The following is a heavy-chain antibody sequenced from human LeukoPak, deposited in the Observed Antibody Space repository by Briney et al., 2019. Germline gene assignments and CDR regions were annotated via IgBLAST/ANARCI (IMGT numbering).Heavy chain of an antibody. CDR1: GFTFSNYW. J-gene: IGHJ4*02. D-gene: IGHD3-3*01. V-gene: IGHV3-23*01. Sequence: GGSLRLSCAASGFTFSNYWMSWVRQAPGKGLEWVSAISGSGGSTYYADSVKGRFTISRDNSKNTLYLQMNSLRAEDTAVYYCAKDPSQRITIFGVVIPYFDYWGQGTLVTVSS. CDR3: AKDPSQRITIFGVVIPYFDY. CDR2: ISGSGGST.